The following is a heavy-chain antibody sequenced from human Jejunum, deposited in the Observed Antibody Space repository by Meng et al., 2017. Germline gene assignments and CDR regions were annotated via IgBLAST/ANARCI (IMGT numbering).Heavy chain of an antibody. D-gene: IGHD2-15*01. Sequence: QVHLRQWGAGLLKPSETLSLTCGVYGGSFNSYFGNWIRQPPGKGLEWIGEINQNGRTNYNPSLESRVTISMDKSKKEFSLRLASVTAADTALYYCVRGRDPMVVGELDPWGQGTLVTVSS. CDR3: VRGRDPMVVGELDP. CDR1: GGSFNSYF. CDR2: INQNGRT. J-gene: IGHJ5*02. V-gene: IGHV4-34*01.